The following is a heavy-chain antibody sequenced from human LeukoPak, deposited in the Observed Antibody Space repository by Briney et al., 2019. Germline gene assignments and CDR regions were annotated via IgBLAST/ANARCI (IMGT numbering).Heavy chain of an antibody. CDR2: ISAYNGNT. CDR1: GYTFTSYG. Sequence: ASVKVSCKASGYTFTSYGISWVRQAPGQGLEWMGWISAYNGNTNYAQKLQGRVTMTTDTSTSTAYMELRSLRSDDAAVYYCARRVVVVPAAPRYYGMDVWGQGTTVTVSS. CDR3: ARRVVVVPAAPRYYGMDV. V-gene: IGHV1-18*01. D-gene: IGHD2-2*01. J-gene: IGHJ6*02.